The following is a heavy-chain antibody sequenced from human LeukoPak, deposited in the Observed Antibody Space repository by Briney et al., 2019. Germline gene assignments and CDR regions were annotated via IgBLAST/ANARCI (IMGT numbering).Heavy chain of an antibody. V-gene: IGHV1-24*01. J-gene: IGHJ4*02. CDR1: GYTLTELS. D-gene: IGHD3-16*01. CDR2: FDPEDGET. CDR3: ASADGLKGYFDY. Sequence: ASVKVSCKVSGYTLTELSMHWARQAPGKGLEWMGGFDPEDGETIYAQKFQGRVTMTEDTSTDTAYMEPSSLRSEDTAVYYCASADGLKGYFDYWGQGTLVTVSS.